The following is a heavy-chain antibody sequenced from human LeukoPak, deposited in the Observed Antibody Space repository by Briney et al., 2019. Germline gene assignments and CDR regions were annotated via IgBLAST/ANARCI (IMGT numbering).Heavy chain of an antibody. V-gene: IGHV4-61*01. CDR2: IYYSGST. D-gene: IGHD1-26*01. CDR3: ARATPGSYFDY. CDR1: GGSFSSGSYY. J-gene: IGHJ4*02. Sequence: SETLSLTCTVSGGSFSSGSYYWSWIRQPPGKGLEWIGYIYYSGSTNYNPSLKSRVTISVDTSKNQFSLKLSSVTAADTAVYYCARATPGSYFDYWGQGTLVTVSS.